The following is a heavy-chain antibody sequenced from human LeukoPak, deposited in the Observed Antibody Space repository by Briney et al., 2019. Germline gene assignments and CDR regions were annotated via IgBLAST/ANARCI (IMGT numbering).Heavy chain of an antibody. V-gene: IGHV3-15*01. Sequence: GGSLRLSCSASGFSVTYGWVSRVRQAPGKGPEWVGRIKDRTDGGTTAYAAPVKGRFTISREDSKNTVYLEMNSLKTEDTAVYFCTTATVVWGVSAYWGQGTLVTVSS. D-gene: IGHD3-10*01. CDR3: TTATVVWGVSAY. CDR1: GFSVTYGW. J-gene: IGHJ4*02. CDR2: IKDRTDGGTT.